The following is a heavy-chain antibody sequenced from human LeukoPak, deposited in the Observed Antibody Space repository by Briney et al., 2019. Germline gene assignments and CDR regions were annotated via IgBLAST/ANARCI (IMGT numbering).Heavy chain of an antibody. CDR2: INPSGGST. V-gene: IGHV1-46*01. Sequence: GASVKVSCKASGYTCTSYYMHWVRQAPGQGLEWMGIINPSGGSTSYAQKFQGRVTMTRDTSTSTVYMELSSLRSEDTAVYYCSGAILTGYYPHLDYWGQGTLVTVSS. J-gene: IGHJ4*02. CDR3: SGAILTGYYPHLDY. CDR1: GYTCTSYY. D-gene: IGHD3-9*01.